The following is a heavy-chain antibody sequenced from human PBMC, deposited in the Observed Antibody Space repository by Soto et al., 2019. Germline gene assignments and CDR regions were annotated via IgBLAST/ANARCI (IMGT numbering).Heavy chain of an antibody. CDR3: ARGASAVAGSDPAELDP. D-gene: IGHD6-19*01. CDR2: IWYDGSNK. J-gene: IGHJ5*02. V-gene: IGHV3-33*01. Sequence: QVQLVESGGGVVQPGRSLRLSCAASGFTFSSYGMHWVRQAPGKGLEWVAVIWYDGSNKYYADSVKGRFTISRDNSKNTLYLQMTSLRAEDTAVYYCARGASAVAGSDPAELDPWGQGTLVTVSS. CDR1: GFTFSSYG.